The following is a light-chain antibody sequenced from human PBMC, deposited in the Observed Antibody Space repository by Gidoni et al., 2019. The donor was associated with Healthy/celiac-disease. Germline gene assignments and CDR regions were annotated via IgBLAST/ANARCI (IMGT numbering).Light chain of an antibody. CDR2: GAS. Sequence: EIVLTQSPGTLSLSPGERATLSCRARQSVSSSYLAWYQQKPGQAPRLLIYGASSRATGIPDRFSGSGSGTDFTLTISRLEPEDFAVYYCQQYGSSTQVTFXQXTRLEIK. J-gene: IGKJ5*01. V-gene: IGKV3-20*01. CDR1: QSVSSSY. CDR3: QQYGSSTQVT.